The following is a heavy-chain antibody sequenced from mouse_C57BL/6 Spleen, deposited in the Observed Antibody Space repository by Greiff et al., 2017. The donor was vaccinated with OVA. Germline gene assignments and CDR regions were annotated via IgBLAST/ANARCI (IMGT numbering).Heavy chain of an antibody. J-gene: IGHJ3*01. CDR3: ASADSNFFAY. CDR1: GYTFTSYT. Sequence: QVQLQQSGAELARPGASVKMSCKASGYTFTSYTMHWVKQRPGQGLEWIGYINPSSGYTKYNQKFKDKATLTADKSSSTAYMQLSSLTSEDSAVYYCASADSNFFAYWGQGTLVTVSA. V-gene: IGHV1-4*01. CDR2: INPSSGYT. D-gene: IGHD2-5*01.